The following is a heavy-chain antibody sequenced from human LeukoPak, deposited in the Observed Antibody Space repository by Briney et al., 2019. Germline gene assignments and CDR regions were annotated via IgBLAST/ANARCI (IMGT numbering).Heavy chain of an antibody. D-gene: IGHD3-22*01. CDR2: IYTSGST. CDR3: ARDSYCYDRTRWDLDF. V-gene: IGHV4-4*07. Sequence: SETLSLTCTASGGSISSYYWSWIRQPAGKGLEWIGRIYTSGSTNYKPSLKSRVTMSLDTSKNQFSLKLSSVTAANTAVYYCARDSYCYDRTRWDLDFWGRGTLVTVSS. CDR1: GGSISSYY. J-gene: IGHJ2*01.